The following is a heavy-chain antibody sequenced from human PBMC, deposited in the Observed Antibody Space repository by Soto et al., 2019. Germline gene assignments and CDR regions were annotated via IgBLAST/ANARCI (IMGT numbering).Heavy chain of an antibody. Sequence: SETLSLTCAVYGGSFSGYYWSWIRQPPGKGLEWIGEINHSGSTNYNPSLKSRVTISVDTSKNQFSPKLSSVTAADTAVYYCAMTPFGVVIGGWIDPWGQGTLVTVSS. V-gene: IGHV4-34*01. D-gene: IGHD3-3*01. J-gene: IGHJ5*02. CDR3: AMTPFGVVIGGWIDP. CDR1: GGSFSGYY. CDR2: INHSGST.